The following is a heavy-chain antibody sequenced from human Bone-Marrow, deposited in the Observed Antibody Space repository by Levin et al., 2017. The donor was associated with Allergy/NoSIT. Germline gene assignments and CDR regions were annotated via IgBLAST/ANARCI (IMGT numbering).Heavy chain of an antibody. CDR3: AKPLGYCRGGSCHTFFDY. V-gene: IGHV3-23*01. J-gene: IGHJ4*02. CDR2: ISDNSGST. Sequence: GGPRLSCVISDFTFTTYAMSWVRQAPGKRLEWVSGISDNSGSTYYADSVQGRFTISRDHSKNTVYLQMNSLRAEDTAVYYCAKPLGYCRGGSCHTFFDYWGQGTLVAVSS. CDR1: DFTFTTYA. D-gene: IGHD2-15*01.